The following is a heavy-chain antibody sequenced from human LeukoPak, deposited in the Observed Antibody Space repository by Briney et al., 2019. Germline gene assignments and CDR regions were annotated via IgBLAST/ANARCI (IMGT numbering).Heavy chain of an antibody. D-gene: IGHD5-24*01. J-gene: IGHJ3*02. CDR1: GFTVSGNA. V-gene: IGHV3-23*01. CDR2: ISGSGGST. CDR3: AKGDLETAAFDI. Sequence: PGGSLRLSCAASGFTVSGNAMSWVRQAPGKGLEWVSAISGSGGSTYYADSVKGRFTISRDSSKNTLYLQMNSLRAEDTAVYYCAKGDLETAAFDIWGQGTMVTVSS.